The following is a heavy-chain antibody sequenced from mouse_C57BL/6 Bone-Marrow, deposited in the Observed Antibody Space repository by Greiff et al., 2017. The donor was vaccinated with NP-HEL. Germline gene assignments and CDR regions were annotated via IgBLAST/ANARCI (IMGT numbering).Heavy chain of an antibody. J-gene: IGHJ3*01. V-gene: IGHV1-80*01. Sequence: VQLQQSGAELVKPGASVKISCKASGYDFSNYWMNWVKQRPGQGLEWIGQIYPGDGDTNYNAKFKDKATLTADKSSSTAYLQLSRLTSEDSGVYFCARGAYWGQGTLVTVSA. CDR3: ARGAY. CDR1: GYDFSNYW. CDR2: IYPGDGDT.